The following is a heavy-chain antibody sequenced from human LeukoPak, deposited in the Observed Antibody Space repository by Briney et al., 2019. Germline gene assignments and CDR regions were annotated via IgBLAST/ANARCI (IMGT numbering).Heavy chain of an antibody. J-gene: IGHJ4*02. Sequence: YPSETLSLTCTVSGGSINSYYWSWLRQSPGKGLEWIGYIYSSGSTNYNPSLKSRVTISVDTSKNQFSLKLSSVTAADTAVYYCARFRREGSSWYYFDYWGQGALVTVSS. D-gene: IGHD6-13*01. V-gene: IGHV4-4*09. CDR2: IYSSGST. CDR3: ARFRREGSSWYYFDY. CDR1: GGSINSYY.